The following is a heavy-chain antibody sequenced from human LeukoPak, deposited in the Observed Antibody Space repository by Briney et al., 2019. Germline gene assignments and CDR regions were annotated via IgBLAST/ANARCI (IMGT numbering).Heavy chain of an antibody. J-gene: IGHJ5*02. CDR2: INPDTGGT. Sequence: ASVKASCKASGYTFTDYYMHWVRQAPGQGLEWMGRINPDTGGTNSAQRFQGRVTMIRDTSIRTAYMELSSLRSDDTAVYYCAREHLFSGSENYVLHNWFDPWGQGTLVTVSS. D-gene: IGHD3-10*01. V-gene: IGHV1-2*02. CDR1: GYTFTDYY. CDR3: AREHLFSGSENYVLHNWFDP.